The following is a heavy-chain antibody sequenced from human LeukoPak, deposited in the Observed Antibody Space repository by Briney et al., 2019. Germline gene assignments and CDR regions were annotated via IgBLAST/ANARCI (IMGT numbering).Heavy chain of an antibody. V-gene: IGHV3-30*03. Sequence: GGSLRLSCAASGFTFSSYGMHWVRQAPGKGLEWVAVISYDGSNKYYADSVKGRFTISRDNSKNTLYLQMNSLRAEDTAVYYCARVGSGYYHGYFQHWGQGTLVTVSS. D-gene: IGHD3-22*01. J-gene: IGHJ1*01. CDR1: GFTFSSYG. CDR3: ARVGSGYYHGYFQH. CDR2: ISYDGSNK.